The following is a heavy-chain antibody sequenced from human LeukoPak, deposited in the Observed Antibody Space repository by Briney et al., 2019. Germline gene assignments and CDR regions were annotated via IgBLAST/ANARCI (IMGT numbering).Heavy chain of an antibody. Sequence: GGSLRLSGAASGLTLSSYEMNWVRQAPGKGLGWASYISSSGSTIYYADSVKGRLTISRDNAKNSLYLQMNSLRAEDTAVYYCAELGITMIGGVWGKGTTVTISS. CDR1: GLTLSSYE. J-gene: IGHJ6*04. V-gene: IGHV3-48*03. D-gene: IGHD3-10*02. CDR3: AELGITMIGGV. CDR2: ISSSGSTI.